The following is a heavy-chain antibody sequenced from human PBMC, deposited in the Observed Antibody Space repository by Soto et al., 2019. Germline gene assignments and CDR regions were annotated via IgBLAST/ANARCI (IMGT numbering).Heavy chain of an antibody. CDR3: ARDRSRGYDFWSGYSLGPAFDI. D-gene: IGHD3-3*01. CDR2: INPSGGST. J-gene: IGHJ3*02. CDR1: GYTFTSYY. V-gene: IGHV1-46*01. Sequence: ASVKVSCKASGYTFTSYYMHWVRQAPGQGLEWMGIINPSGGSTSYAQKFQGRVTITRGTSASTAYMELSSLRSEDTAVYYCARDRSRGYDFWSGYSLGPAFDIWGQGKMVTVS.